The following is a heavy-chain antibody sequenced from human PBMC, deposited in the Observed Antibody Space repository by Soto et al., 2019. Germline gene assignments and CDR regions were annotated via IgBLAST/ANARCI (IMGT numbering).Heavy chain of an antibody. CDR3: ARDILRFLEWLLYTPRGYYYGMDV. CDR1: GYTFTSYG. Sequence: ASVKVSCKASGYTFTSYGISWVRQAPGQGLEWMGWISAYNGNTNYAQKLQGRVTMTTDTSTSTAYMELRSLRSDDTAVYYCARDILRFLEWLLYTPRGYYYGMDVWGQGTTVTVSS. D-gene: IGHD3-3*01. V-gene: IGHV1-18*01. J-gene: IGHJ6*02. CDR2: ISAYNGNT.